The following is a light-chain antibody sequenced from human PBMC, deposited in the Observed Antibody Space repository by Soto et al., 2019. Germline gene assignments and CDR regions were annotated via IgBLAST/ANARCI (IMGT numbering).Light chain of an antibody. J-gene: IGKJ1*01. Sequence: EIVMTQSPATLSVSPGDGATLSCRASQSVDSNLAWYQQKPGQTPRLLIYGASTRPTGIPARFSGSGSGTEFTLTIISLQSEDSAVYYCQQYNEWWTFGQGTKVDIK. CDR2: GAS. CDR3: QQYNEWWT. CDR1: QSVDSN. V-gene: IGKV3D-15*01.